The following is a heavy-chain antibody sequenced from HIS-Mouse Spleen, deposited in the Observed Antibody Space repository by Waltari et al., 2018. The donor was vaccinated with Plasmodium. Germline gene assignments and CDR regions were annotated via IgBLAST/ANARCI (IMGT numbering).Heavy chain of an antibody. CDR3: ARRGGSYYYFDY. V-gene: IGHV4-39*01. D-gene: IGHD1-26*01. Sequence: QLQLQESGPGLVKPSETLSLTCTVSGGSISSSSYYWGWIRQPPGQGLEWIGSIYYSGSTYYNPPLKSRVTISVDTSKNQFSLKLSSVTAADTAVYYCARRGGSYYYFDYWGQGTLVTVSS. CDR1: GGSISSSSYY. J-gene: IGHJ4*02. CDR2: IYYSGST.